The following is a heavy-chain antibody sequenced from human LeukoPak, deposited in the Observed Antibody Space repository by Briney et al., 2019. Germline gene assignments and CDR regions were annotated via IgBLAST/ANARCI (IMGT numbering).Heavy chain of an antibody. J-gene: IGHJ4*02. Sequence: GGSLRLSCAASGFAFSSYWMHWVRQVPGKGPVWVSRISVDGSSTSYADAVKGRFTISRDNAKNTLYLQMNSLRAEDTAVYYCAKDGALSTSWYFYCDYWGQGTLVTVSS. V-gene: IGHV3-74*01. CDR2: ISVDGSST. CDR3: AKDGALSTSWYFYCDY. D-gene: IGHD2-2*01. CDR1: GFAFSSYW.